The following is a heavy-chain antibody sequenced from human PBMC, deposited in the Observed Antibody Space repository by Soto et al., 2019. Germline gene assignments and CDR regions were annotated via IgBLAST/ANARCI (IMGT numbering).Heavy chain of an antibody. CDR2: VSVSGGST. CDR1: GFTFIAYA. D-gene: IGHD3-10*01. V-gene: IGHV3-23*01. J-gene: IGHJ1*01. Sequence: EVKLLESGGDLVQPGGSLRLSCAASGFTFIAYAISWVRQAPGQGLEWVSTVSVSGGSTDYADSVKGRFTISRDNAKNTIFLHMGSSRAEDAAVYYCVKLKMRGELPHEHYFAHWGQGTLVTVSS. CDR3: VKLKMRGELPHEHYFAH.